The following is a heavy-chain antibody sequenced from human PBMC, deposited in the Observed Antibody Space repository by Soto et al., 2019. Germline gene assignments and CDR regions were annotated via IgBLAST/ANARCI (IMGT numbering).Heavy chain of an antibody. Sequence: LSLTCTVTGDSISSRSYYWGWIRQPPGKGLEWIGSIYYSGSTYNNPSLRSRVSMSIDTSKDQFSLKLKSVTAADTAIYYCVRDGTKNLRDRFEPWGRGILVTVSS. D-gene: IGHD1-26*01. CDR2: IYYSGST. V-gene: IGHV4-39*07. J-gene: IGHJ5*02. CDR3: VRDGTKNLRDRFEP. CDR1: GDSISSRSYY.